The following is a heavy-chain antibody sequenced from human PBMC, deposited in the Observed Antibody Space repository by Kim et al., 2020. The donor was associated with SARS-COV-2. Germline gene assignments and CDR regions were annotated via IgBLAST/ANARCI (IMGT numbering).Heavy chain of an antibody. Sequence: GESLKISCKGSGYSFTNYWIGWVRQMPGKGLEWMGIIYPGESDTRYSPSFQGQVTISADKSISTAYLQWSSLKASDTAMYYCARLKRITIFGVVIEGPFDIWGQGTMVTVSS. V-gene: IGHV5-51*01. CDR3: ARLKRITIFGVVIEGPFDI. CDR1: GYSFTNYW. J-gene: IGHJ3*02. D-gene: IGHD3-3*01. CDR2: IYPGESDT.